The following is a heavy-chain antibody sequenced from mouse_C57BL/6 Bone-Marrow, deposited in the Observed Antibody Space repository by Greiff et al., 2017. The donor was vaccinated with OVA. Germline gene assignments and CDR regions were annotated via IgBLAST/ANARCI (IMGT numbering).Heavy chain of an antibody. CDR2: ITHSGET. J-gene: IGHJ2*01. Sequence: QVQLQQSGPGLVKPSQSLFLTCSITGFPITSGYYWIWIRQSPGKPLEWMGYITHSGETFYNPSLQSPISITRETSKNQFFLQLNSVTTEDTAMYYCAGDTDGYWDFDYWGQGTTLTVSS. D-gene: IGHD2-3*01. CDR3: AGDTDGYWDFDY. V-gene: IGHV12-3*01. CDR1: GFPITSGYY.